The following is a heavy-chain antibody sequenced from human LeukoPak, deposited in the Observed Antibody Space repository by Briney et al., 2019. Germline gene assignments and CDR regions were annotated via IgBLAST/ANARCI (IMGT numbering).Heavy chain of an antibody. Sequence: SETLSLTCTVSGGSISSSRYYWGWIRQPPGKGLEWIGSIYYSGSTYYNPSLKSRVTISVDTSKNQFSLKLSSVTAADTAVYYCVRRALYCSGGSCYPYYFDYWGQGTLVTVSS. D-gene: IGHD2-15*01. V-gene: IGHV4-39*01. CDR1: GGSISSSRYY. J-gene: IGHJ4*02. CDR3: VRRALYCSGGSCYPYYFDY. CDR2: IYYSGST.